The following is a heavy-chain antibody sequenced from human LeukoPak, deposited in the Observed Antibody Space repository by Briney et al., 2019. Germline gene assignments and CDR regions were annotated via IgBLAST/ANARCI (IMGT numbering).Heavy chain of an antibody. J-gene: IGHJ6*02. CDR3: ARDPGTEDYYYGMDV. Sequence: GASVTVSCTASGYTFTSYDINWVRQATGQGLEWMGWMNPNSGNTGYAQKFQGRVTITRNTSISTAYMELSSLRSEDTAVYYCARDPGTEDYYYGMDVWGQGTTVTVSS. V-gene: IGHV1-8*02. CDR2: MNPNSGNT. CDR1: GYTFTSYD. D-gene: IGHD1-7*01.